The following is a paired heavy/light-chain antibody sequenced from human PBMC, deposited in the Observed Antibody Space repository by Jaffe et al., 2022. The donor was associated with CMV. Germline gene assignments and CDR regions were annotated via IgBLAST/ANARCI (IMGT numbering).Light chain of an antibody. Sequence: DIQVTQSPSSLSAYVGERVTITCRASQSISAYLNWYQQKPGQAPKILIYAASNLHSGVPSRFSGSGSGTNFTLTINNLQPDDFATYYCQQSYNIPRAFGEGTKVEMK. J-gene: IGKJ4*01. V-gene: IGKV1-39*01. CDR1: QSISAY. CDR2: AAS. CDR3: QQSYNIPRA.
Heavy chain of an antibody. CDR1: GGSLNDFF. D-gene: IGHD7-27*01. Sequence: QVQLQQWGAGLLKPSETLSLTCAVSGGSLNDFFWTWIRQPPGKGLEWIGEINDGGGTNYTPSLKSRLTMSLDMSKRQFSLSLASVTAADTAVYYCARRPTGNHQNRYLDYWGQGTLVTVSS. V-gene: IGHV4-34*01. CDR2: INDGGGT. CDR3: ARRPTGNHQNRYLDY. J-gene: IGHJ4*02.